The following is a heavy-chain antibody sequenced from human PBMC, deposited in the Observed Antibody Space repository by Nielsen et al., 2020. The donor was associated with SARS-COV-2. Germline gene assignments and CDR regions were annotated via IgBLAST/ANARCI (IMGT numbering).Heavy chain of an antibody. CDR3: ATRRSPFYYYYGMDV. Sequence: GESLKISCAASGFPVSSNYMSWVRQAPGKGLEWVSILYTGETTYYADSVRGRFTISRDNSKNTLYLQMNSLRVEDTAVYYCATRRSPFYYYYGMDVWGQGTTVTVSS. CDR2: LYTGETT. CDR1: GFPVSSNY. J-gene: IGHJ6*02. V-gene: IGHV3-66*01.